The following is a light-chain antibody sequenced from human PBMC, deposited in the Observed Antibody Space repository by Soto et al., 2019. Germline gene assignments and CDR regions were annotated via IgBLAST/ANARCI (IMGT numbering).Light chain of an antibody. CDR2: DVT. V-gene: IGLV2-8*01. J-gene: IGLJ3*02. Sequence: QSALTQPPSASGSPGRSVTISCTGTSSDVGTHGYVSWYQQHAGKAPKLMIYDVTKRPSGVPDRFSGSKSANTASLTVSGLQAEDEADYYCMCYAGGNNWVFGGGTKVTVL. CDR3: MCYAGGNNWV. CDR1: SSDVGTHGY.